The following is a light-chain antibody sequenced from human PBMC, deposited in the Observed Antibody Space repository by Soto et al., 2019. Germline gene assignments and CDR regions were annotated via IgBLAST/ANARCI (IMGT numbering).Light chain of an antibody. Sequence: EIVLTQSPGTLSLSPGESGTLSCRAGQTLSSSSLAWYQQKPGQAPRLLIYGASNRASGIPDRFSGGGSGTDFTLTISRLEPEDFAVYYCHQYGSSPRTFGGGTKVEI. V-gene: IGKV3-20*01. CDR2: GAS. CDR3: HQYGSSPRT. J-gene: IGKJ4*01. CDR1: QTLSSSS.